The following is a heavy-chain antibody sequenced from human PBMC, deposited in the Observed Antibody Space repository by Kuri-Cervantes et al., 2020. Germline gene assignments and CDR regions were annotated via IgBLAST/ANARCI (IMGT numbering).Heavy chain of an antibody. CDR1: GYTFTSYD. CDR2: INTNTGNP. CDR3: ASSDCSSTSCYADFLDAFDI. V-gene: IGHV7-4-1*02. J-gene: IGHJ3*02. Sequence: ASVKVSCKASGYTFTSYDINWVRQAPGQGLEWMGWINTNTGNPTYAQGFTGRFVFSLDTSVSTAYLQISSLKAEDTAVYYCASSDCSSTSCYADFLDAFDIWGQGTMVTVSS. D-gene: IGHD2-2*01.